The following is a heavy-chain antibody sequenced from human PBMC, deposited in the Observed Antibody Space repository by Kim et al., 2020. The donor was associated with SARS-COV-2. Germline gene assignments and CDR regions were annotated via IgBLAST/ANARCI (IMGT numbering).Heavy chain of an antibody. D-gene: IGHD6-13*01. CDR2: IYYSGST. J-gene: IGHJ6*02. CDR3: ARDQAAADTDYYYGMDV. V-gene: IGHV4-59*13. CDR1: GGSISSYY. Sequence: SETLSLTCTVSGGSISSYYWSWIRQPPGKGLEWIGYIYYSGSTNYNPSLKSRVTISVDTSKNQFSLKLSSVTAADTAVYYCARDQAAADTDYYYGMDVWGQGTTVTVSS.